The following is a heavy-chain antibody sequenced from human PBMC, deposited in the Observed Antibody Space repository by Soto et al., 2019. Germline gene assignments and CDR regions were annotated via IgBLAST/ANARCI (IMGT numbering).Heavy chain of an antibody. D-gene: IGHD2-15*01. J-gene: IGHJ2*01. CDR1: GGSISSSSYY. CDR3: ARAQLVVVGDWYFDL. CDR2: IYYSGST. V-gene: IGHV4-39*07. Sequence: QLQLQESGPGLVKPSETLSLTCTVSGGSISSSSYYWGWIRQPPGKGLEWIGSIYYSGSTNYNPSLKSRVTISVDKSKNQFSLKLSSVTAADTAVYYCARAQLVVVGDWYFDLWGRGTLVTVSS.